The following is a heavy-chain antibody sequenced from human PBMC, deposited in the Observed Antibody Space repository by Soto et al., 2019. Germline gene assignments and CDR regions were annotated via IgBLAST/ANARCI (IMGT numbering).Heavy chain of an antibody. V-gene: IGHV3-23*01. CDR1: GFSFGSYA. CDR3: ARTGVGIQLWATQYYYGMDV. Sequence: RRLSCAASGFSFGSYALSWVRQAPGKGLEWVSTISGSDGKTFYADSVKGRFSISRDKSKNTVYLQMNSLRVEDTAVYYCARTGVGIQLWATQYYYGMDVWGRGTTVTVSS. D-gene: IGHD5-18*01. J-gene: IGHJ6*02. CDR2: ISGSDGKT.